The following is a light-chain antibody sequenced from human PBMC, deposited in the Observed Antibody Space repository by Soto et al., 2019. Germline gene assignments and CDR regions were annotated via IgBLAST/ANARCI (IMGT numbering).Light chain of an antibody. CDR2: SAS. J-gene: IGKJ4*01. CDR3: QHYYSSPLT. CDR1: QSVLSTSDNKNY. Sequence: DIVMTQSPDSLTVSLGERVTINCKSSQSVLSTSDNKNYLAWFQQRPGQPPKLLIYSASTRESGVPDRFSGSGSGTDFTLTISSLQAEDVAVYYCQHYYSSPLTFGGGTKVEIK. V-gene: IGKV4-1*01.